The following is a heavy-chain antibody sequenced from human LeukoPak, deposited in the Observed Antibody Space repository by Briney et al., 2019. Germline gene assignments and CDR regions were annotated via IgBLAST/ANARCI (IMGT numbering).Heavy chain of an antibody. V-gene: IGHV1-8*01. CDR1: GYTFTSYD. CDR2: MNPNSGNT. J-gene: IGHJ5*02. CDR3: ARAGYRSSTSCYTSFWFDP. D-gene: IGHD2-2*02. Sequence: GASVKVSCKASGYTFTSYDINWVRQATGQGLEWMGWMNPNSGNTGYAQKFQGRVTMTRNTSISTAYMELSSLRSEDTAVYYCARAGYRSSTSCYTSFWFDPWGQGTLVTVSS.